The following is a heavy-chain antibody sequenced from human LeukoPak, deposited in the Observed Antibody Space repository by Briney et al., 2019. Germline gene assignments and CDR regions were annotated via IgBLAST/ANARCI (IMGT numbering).Heavy chain of an antibody. CDR2: ISSSGSTK. Sequence: GGSLRLSCAASGFTLSSYEMNWVSQAPGKGLEWVSYISSSGSTKYYADSVKGRFTISRDNAENSLYLQMNSLRAEDTAVYYCARRYCSSTSCTLDYWGQGTLVTVSS. CDR1: GFTLSSYE. CDR3: ARRYCSSTSCTLDY. V-gene: IGHV3-48*03. J-gene: IGHJ4*02. D-gene: IGHD2-2*01.